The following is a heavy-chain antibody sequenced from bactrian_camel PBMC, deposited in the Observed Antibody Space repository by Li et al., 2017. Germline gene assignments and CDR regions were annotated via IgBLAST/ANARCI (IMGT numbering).Heavy chain of an antibody. J-gene: IGHJ4*01. CDR2: IYPAAGRT. CDR1: GYTYSSYC. Sequence: HVQLVESGGDSVQAGGSLRLSCAASGYTYSSYCMGWFRQAPGKEREGVATIYPAAGRTEYADSVKGRFTISRDNAKNTLDLQMNSLKPEDTAMYYCTKDRSYGTRNWVQSTRGQGTQVTVS. V-gene: IGHV3S1*01. CDR3: TKDRSYGTRNWVQST. D-gene: IGHD3*01.